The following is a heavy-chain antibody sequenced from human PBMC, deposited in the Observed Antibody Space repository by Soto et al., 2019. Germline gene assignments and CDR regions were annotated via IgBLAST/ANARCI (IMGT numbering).Heavy chain of an antibody. CDR2: ISSSSTI. Sequence: GGSLRLSCAASGFTFSSYSMNWVRQAPGKGLEWVSYISSSSTIYYADSVKGRFTISRDNAKNSLYLQMNSLRDEDTAVYYCLRDDVLCDGGRCYGVPLNVWGKGTTVTVSS. CDR1: GFTFSSYS. V-gene: IGHV3-48*02. CDR3: LRDDVLCDGGRCYGVPLNV. D-gene: IGHD2-15*01. J-gene: IGHJ6*04.